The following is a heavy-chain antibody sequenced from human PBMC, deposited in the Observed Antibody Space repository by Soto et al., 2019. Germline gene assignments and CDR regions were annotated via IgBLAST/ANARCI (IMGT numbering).Heavy chain of an antibody. Sequence: GGSLRLSCAASGFTFSSYAMSWVRQAPGKGLEWVSAISGSGGSTYYADSVKGRFTISRDNSKNTLYLQMNSLRAEDTAVYYCAKDIVVVVAATLDYWGQGTLVTVSS. J-gene: IGHJ4*02. CDR3: AKDIVVVVAATLDY. CDR2: ISGSGGST. V-gene: IGHV3-23*01. D-gene: IGHD2-15*01. CDR1: GFTFSSYA.